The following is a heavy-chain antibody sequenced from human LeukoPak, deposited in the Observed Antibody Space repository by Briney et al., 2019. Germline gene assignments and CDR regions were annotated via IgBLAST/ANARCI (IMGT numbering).Heavy chain of an antibody. Sequence: GGSLRLSCAASGFTFSSYVMTWFRRAPGKGLEWVSVISGSGDSTYYADSVKGRFTISRDNSKNTLYLQMNSLRAEDTAVYYCATDPGTMIVVPWGQGTLVTVSS. CDR3: ATDPGTMIVVP. V-gene: IGHV3-23*01. CDR1: GFTFSSYV. J-gene: IGHJ4*02. CDR2: ISGSGDST. D-gene: IGHD3-22*01.